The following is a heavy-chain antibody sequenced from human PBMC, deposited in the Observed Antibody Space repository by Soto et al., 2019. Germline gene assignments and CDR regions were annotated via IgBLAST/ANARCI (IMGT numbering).Heavy chain of an antibody. CDR2: IYYSGST. J-gene: IGHJ4*02. D-gene: IGHD3-3*01. V-gene: IGHV4-30-4*01. Sequence: HVQLQESGPGLVKPSQTLSLTCTVSSGSISSGDYYWSWIRQPPGQGLEWIGYIYYSGSTYYNPSLKSLLTISVDTSKNQFSLKLSSVTAADTAVYYCARLRAYYDSRLYDYWGQGTLVTVSS. CDR1: SGSISSGDYY. CDR3: ARLRAYYDSRLYDY.